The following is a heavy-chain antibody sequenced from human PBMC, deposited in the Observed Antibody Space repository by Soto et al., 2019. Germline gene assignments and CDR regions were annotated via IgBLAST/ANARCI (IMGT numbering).Heavy chain of an antibody. CDR2: ISSSSSYI. D-gene: IGHD3-10*01. Sequence: EVQLVESGGGLVKPGESLRLSCAVSGFTFSSYSMTWVRQAPGTGLEWVSSISSSSSYIYSADSVKGRFTISSDNAKNSLYLQMNSLRAEDTAVYYCARDYGPGDYVDSWGQGTLVTVSS. V-gene: IGHV3-21*01. J-gene: IGHJ4*02. CDR1: GFTFSSYS. CDR3: ARDYGPGDYVDS.